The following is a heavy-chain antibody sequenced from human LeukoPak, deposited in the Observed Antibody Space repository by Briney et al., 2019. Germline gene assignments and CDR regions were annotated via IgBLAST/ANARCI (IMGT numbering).Heavy chain of an antibody. CDR1: GSTFSSYW. V-gene: IGHV3-74*01. D-gene: IGHD4-23*01. CDR2: INSDGSST. CDR3: VRGRPHGNDY. J-gene: IGHJ4*02. Sequence: PGGPLRLSCAASGSTFSSYWMHWVRQAPGKGLVWVSRINSDGSSTNYADSVKGRFTISRDNAKNTLYLQMNSLRGEDTAVYYCVRGRPHGNDYWGQGTLVTVSS.